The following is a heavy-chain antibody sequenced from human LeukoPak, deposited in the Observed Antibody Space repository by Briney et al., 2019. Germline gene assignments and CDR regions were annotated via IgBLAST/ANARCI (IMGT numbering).Heavy chain of an antibody. CDR2: INPSSGGT. J-gene: IGHJ4*02. Sequence: ASVAVSFKTSVYSFTSYYIHWVRQAPGQGLEWMGWINPSSGGTGYAHKFQGRVTMTGDTSISTAYMELSRLRSHDTAVYYCARDRGSSWYVDYWGQGTLVIVSS. V-gene: IGHV1-2*07. CDR1: VYSFTSYY. D-gene: IGHD6-13*01. CDR3: ARDRGSSWYVDY.